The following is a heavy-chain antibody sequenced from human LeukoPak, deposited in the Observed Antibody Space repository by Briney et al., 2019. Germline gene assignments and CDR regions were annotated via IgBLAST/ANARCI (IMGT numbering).Heavy chain of an antibody. D-gene: IGHD3-3*01. CDR3: ARLTVNDFWSGYYMDY. CDR1: GFTFSSYA. CDR2: ISSSGSTI. Sequence: PEGSLRLSCAASGFTFSSYAMSWVRQAPGKGLEWVSYISSSGSTIYYADSVKGRFTISRDNAKNSLYLQMNSLRAEDTAVYYCARLTVNDFWSGYYMDYWGQGTLVTVSS. V-gene: IGHV3-48*04. J-gene: IGHJ4*02.